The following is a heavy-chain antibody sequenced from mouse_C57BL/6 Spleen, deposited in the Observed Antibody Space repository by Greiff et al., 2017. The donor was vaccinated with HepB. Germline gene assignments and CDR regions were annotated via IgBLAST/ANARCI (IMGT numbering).Heavy chain of an antibody. V-gene: IGHV3-6*01. J-gene: IGHJ4*01. CDR2: ISYDGSN. CDR3: ARESPFTTVVATDYAMDY. Sequence: EVKLQESGPGLVKPSQSLSLTCSVTGYSITSGYYWNWIRQFPGNKLEWMGYISYDGSNNYNPSLKNRISITRDTSKNQFFLKLNSVTTEDTATYYCARESPFTTVVATDYAMDYWGQGTSVTVSS. D-gene: IGHD1-1*01. CDR1: GYSITSGYY.